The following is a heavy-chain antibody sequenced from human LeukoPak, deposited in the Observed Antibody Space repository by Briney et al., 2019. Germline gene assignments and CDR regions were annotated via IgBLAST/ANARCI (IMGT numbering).Heavy chain of an antibody. CDR3: ARESSSWSFNWFDP. J-gene: IGHJ5*02. CDR2: IYYSGST. Sequence: SETLSLTCTVSGGSISSYYWSWIRQPPGKGLEWIGYIYYSGSTNYNPYLKSRVTISVDTSKNQFSLKLSSVTAADTAVYYCARESSSWSFNWFDPWGQGTLVTVSS. CDR1: GGSISSYY. V-gene: IGHV4-59*01. D-gene: IGHD6-13*01.